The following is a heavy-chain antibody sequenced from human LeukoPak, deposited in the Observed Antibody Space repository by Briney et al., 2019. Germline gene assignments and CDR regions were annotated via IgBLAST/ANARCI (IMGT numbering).Heavy chain of an antibody. CDR3: ARRKSVVVGFDY. J-gene: IGHJ4*02. Sequence: PSETLSLTCTVSGGSISSYYWSWIRQPPGKGLEWIGYIYYSGSTNYNPSPKSRVTISVDTSKNQFSLKLSSVTAADTVVYYCARRKSVVVGFDYWGQGTLVTVSS. D-gene: IGHD2-15*01. CDR1: GGSISSYY. CDR2: IYYSGST. V-gene: IGHV4-59*08.